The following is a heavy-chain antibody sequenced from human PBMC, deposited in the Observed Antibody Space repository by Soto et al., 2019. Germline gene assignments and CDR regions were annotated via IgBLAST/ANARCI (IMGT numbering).Heavy chain of an antibody. V-gene: IGHV3-30*18. CDR2: ISYDESKK. CDR3: AKGVDSGGNSVYFDY. CDR1: GIIFSSYG. Sequence: QVQLVESGGGVVQPGRSLRLSCAASGIIFSSYGMNWVRQAPGKGLEWVAVISYDESKKYYADSVKGRFTISRDNSKNTLYLQMNSLRAEDTAVYYCAKGVDSGGNSVYFDYWGQGTLVTVSS. D-gene: IGHD2-21*02. J-gene: IGHJ4*02.